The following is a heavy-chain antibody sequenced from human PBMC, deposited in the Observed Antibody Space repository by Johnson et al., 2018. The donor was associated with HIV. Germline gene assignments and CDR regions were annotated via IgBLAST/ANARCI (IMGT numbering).Heavy chain of an antibody. CDR2: ISYDGSNK. V-gene: IGHV3-30*03. CDR3: ASSNVVGYSNYPDAFDI. Sequence: QVQLVESGGGVVRPGGPQRLSCAASGITFDDYGMSWVRQAPGKGLEWVAVISYDGSNKYYADSVKGRFTISRDNSKNTLYLQMNSLRAEDTAVYYCASSNVVGYSNYPDAFDIWGQGTMVTVSS. D-gene: IGHD6-13*01. J-gene: IGHJ3*02. CDR1: GITFDDYG.